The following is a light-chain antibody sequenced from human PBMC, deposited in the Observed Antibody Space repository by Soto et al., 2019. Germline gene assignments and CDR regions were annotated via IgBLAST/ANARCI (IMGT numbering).Light chain of an antibody. V-gene: IGKV1-5*03. Sequence: IQMTQAPSTLSVSVVDRVTVTFRASQTISSWLAWYQQKPGKAPKLLIYKASTLKSGVPSRFSGSGSGTEFTLTISSLQPDDFATYYCQQYNSYYTFGQGTRLEIK. CDR3: QQYNSYYT. CDR1: QTISSW. J-gene: IGKJ5*01. CDR2: KAS.